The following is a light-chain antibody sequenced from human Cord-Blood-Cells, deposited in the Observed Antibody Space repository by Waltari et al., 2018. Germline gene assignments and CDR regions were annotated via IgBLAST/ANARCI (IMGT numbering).Light chain of an antibody. CDR3: QQSYSTPWT. CDR2: AAS. Sequence: DIQMTQSPSSLTASVAARVTITCRASQSISSYLTWYQQKPGKAPKLLIYAASSLQSGIPSRFSGSGSGTDFTLTISSLQPEDFATYYCQQSYSTPWTFGQGTKVEIK. J-gene: IGKJ1*01. CDR1: QSISSY. V-gene: IGKV1-39*01.